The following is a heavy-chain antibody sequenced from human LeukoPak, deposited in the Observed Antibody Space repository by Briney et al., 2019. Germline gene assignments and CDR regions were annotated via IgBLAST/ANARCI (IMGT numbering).Heavy chain of an antibody. D-gene: IGHD6-19*01. V-gene: IGHV1-18*01. CDR1: GYTFTSYG. Sequence: GASVKVSCKASGYTFTSYGISWVRQAPGQGLEWMGWISAYNGNTNYAQKFQGRVTMTRDTSISTAYMELSRLRSDDTAVYYCARGAPMYSSGWIYYFDYWGQGTLVTVSS. CDR2: ISAYNGNT. J-gene: IGHJ4*02. CDR3: ARGAPMYSSGWIYYFDY.